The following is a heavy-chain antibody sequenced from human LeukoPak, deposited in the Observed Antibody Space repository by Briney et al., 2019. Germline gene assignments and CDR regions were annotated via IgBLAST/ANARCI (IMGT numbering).Heavy chain of an antibody. V-gene: IGHV3-7*01. CDR2: IKQDGSER. J-gene: IGHJ4*02. Sequence: GGSLRLSCAASGFTFSSYWMSWVRQVPGKGLEWVANIKQDGSERYYVDSVKGRFTISRDNAKNSLYLQMNSLRAEDTAVYYCARATRYYDFWSGYYLPDYWGQGTLVTVSS. CDR3: ARATRYYDFWSGYYLPDY. D-gene: IGHD3-3*01. CDR1: GFTFSSYW.